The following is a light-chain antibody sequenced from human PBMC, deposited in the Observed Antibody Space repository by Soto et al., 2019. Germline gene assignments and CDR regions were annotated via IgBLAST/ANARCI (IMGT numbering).Light chain of an antibody. CDR2: AAS. CDR3: QQYNNWPPIT. CDR1: QSVSNN. Sequence: EIVMTQSPGTLSVSPGERDTLSCRASQSVSNNLAWYQQKPGQAPRLLIYAASTRATGIPARFSGSGSGTEFTLTISSLQSEDFVVYYCQQYNNWPPITFGQGTRLEIK. V-gene: IGKV3-15*01. J-gene: IGKJ5*01.